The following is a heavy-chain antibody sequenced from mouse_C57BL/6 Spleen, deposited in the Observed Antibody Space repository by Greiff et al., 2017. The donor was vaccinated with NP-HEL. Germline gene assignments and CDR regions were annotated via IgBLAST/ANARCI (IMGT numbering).Heavy chain of an antibody. CDR2: IYPGSGST. J-gene: IGHJ2*01. V-gene: IGHV1-55*01. CDR3: ARKFYYGYQPYYFDY. Sequence: QVQLKQPGAELVKPGASVKMSCKASGYTFTSYWITWVKQRPGQGLEWIGDIYPGSGSTNYNEKFKSKATLTVDTSSSTAYMQLSSLTSEDSAVYYCARKFYYGYQPYYFDYWGQGTTLTVSS. CDR1: GYTFTSYW. D-gene: IGHD2-2*01.